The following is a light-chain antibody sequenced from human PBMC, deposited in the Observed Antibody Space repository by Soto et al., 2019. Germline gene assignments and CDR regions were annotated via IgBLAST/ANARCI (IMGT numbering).Light chain of an antibody. CDR2: GAS. V-gene: IGKV3-20*01. J-gene: IGKJ1*01. CDR1: QTFSNSF. CDR3: QQYGSSPWT. Sequence: EIVLTQSPCTLSLSPGDRATLSCRASQTFSNSFLSWFQQIPGQAPRLLIYGASMRATGIPDRFSGSGSGTDFTLTISRLEPEDFAVYYCQQYGSSPWTFGQGTKVDIK.